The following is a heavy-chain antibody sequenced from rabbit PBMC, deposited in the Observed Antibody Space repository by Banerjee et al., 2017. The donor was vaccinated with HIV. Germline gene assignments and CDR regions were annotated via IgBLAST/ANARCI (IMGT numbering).Heavy chain of an antibody. D-gene: IGHD1-1*01. CDR2: IYTADAGT. CDR3: ARDLASSSGYSDL. J-gene: IGHJ4*01. V-gene: IGHV1S45*01. Sequence: QEQLVESGGGLVQPEGSLTLTCTASGFSFSSTYYMCWVRQAPGKGLEWIGCIYTADAGTVYASWAKGRFTISKTSSTTVTLQMTSLTAADTATYFCARDLASSSGYSDLWGPGTLVTVS. CDR1: GFSFSSTYY.